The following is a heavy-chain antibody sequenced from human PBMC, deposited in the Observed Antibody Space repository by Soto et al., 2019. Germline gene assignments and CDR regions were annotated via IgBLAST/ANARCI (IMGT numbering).Heavy chain of an antibody. CDR1: GFSFRNYA. CDR2: ISHNDEPKI. Sequence: QVQLVESGGGVVQPGSSLRLSCAASGFSFRNYAFHWVRQAPGKGLEWVALISHNDEPKIFYADSVQGRFTISRDNFKNTVSLQMNSLRDEHTAVYHCARGVRAETYYNAFDYWGQGTQVTVSS. J-gene: IGHJ4*01. D-gene: IGHD3-10*01. V-gene: IGHV3-30-3*01. CDR3: ARGVRAETYYNAFDY.